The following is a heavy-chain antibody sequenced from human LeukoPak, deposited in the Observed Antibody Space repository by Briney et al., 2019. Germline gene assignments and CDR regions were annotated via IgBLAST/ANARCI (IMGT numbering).Heavy chain of an antibody. V-gene: IGHV3-30-3*01. CDR3: ARVSTGKYYFDS. Sequence: GGSLRLSCAASRFTFSSYAMHWVRQAPGKGLEWVAVISYDGSNKYYADSVKGRFTISRDNSKNTLYLQMNSLRAEDTAVYYCARVSTGKYYFDSWGQGTLVTVSS. CDR1: RFTFSSYA. J-gene: IGHJ4*02. D-gene: IGHD2-8*02. CDR2: ISYDGSNK.